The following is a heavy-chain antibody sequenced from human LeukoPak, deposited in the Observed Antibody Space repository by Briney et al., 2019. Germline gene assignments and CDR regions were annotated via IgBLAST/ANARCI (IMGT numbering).Heavy chain of an antibody. J-gene: IGHJ6*02. CDR1: GGSSSGYY. CDR2: INHSGST. V-gene: IGHV4-34*01. CDR3: ARHRRDMDV. Sequence: SETLSLTCAVYGGSSSGYYWSWIRQPPGKGLEWIGEINHSGSTNYNPSLKSRVTISVDTSKNQFSLKLSSVTAADTAVYYCARHRRDMDVWGQGTTVTVSS.